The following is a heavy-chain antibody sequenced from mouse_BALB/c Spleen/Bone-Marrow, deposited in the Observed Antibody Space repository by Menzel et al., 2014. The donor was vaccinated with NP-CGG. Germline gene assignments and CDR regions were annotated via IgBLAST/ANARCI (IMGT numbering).Heavy chain of an antibody. Sequence: QVQLQQSGAELMKPGASVKISCKATGYTINNNWIEWVKQRPGHGLEWIGEIFPGSGSTNYNEKFKGKATFTADTSSNTAYMQLSSLTSEDSAVYYCGNYYAMDYWGQGTSVTVSS. J-gene: IGHJ4*01. V-gene: IGHV1-9*01. CDR3: GNYYAMDY. CDR2: IFPGSGST. CDR1: GYTINNNW.